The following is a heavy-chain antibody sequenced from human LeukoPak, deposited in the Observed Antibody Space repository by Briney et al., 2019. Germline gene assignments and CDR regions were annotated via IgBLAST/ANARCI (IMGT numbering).Heavy chain of an antibody. CDR2: ISSGSSDI. V-gene: IGHV3-21*01. CDR1: GFTFSTYD. CDR3: ARDEYIR. J-gene: IGHJ4*02. D-gene: IGHD2/OR15-2a*01. Sequence: GGSLRLPCAASGFTFSTYDMNWVRQAPGMGLEWVSSISSGSSDIYYADSVQGRFTISRDNARNSLYLQMNSLRAEDTAVYYCARDEYIRWGQGTLVTVSS.